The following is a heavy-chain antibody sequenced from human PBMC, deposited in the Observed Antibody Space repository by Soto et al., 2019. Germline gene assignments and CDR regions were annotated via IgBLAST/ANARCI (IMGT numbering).Heavy chain of an antibody. V-gene: IGHV2-70*01. D-gene: IGHD6-19*01. CDR2: IDWDDDK. Sequence: SGPTLVNPTQTLTLTCTFSGFSLSTSGMCVSWIRQPPGKALEWLALIDWDDDKYYSTSLKTRLTISKDTSKNQVVLTMTNMDPVDTATYYCARILGYSSGWRRFDYWGQGTLVTVSS. CDR3: ARILGYSSGWRRFDY. CDR1: GFSLSTSGMC. J-gene: IGHJ4*02.